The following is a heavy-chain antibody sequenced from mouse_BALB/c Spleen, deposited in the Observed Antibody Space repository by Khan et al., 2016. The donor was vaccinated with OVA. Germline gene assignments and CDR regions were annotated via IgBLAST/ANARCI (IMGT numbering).Heavy chain of an antibody. V-gene: IGHV5-6*01. J-gene: IGHJ1*01. CDR2: ISSGGSYT. Sequence: EVQLVESGGDLVKPGGSLKLSCAASGFTFSSYGMSWVRQTPDKRLEWVATISSGGSYTYYPDSVKGRFTISRDHAKNTLYLQMSSLKSEDTAMYYCARHDYDYDYWYFDVWGAGTTVTVSS. CDR1: GFTFSSYG. CDR3: ARHDYDYDYWYFDV. D-gene: IGHD2-4*01.